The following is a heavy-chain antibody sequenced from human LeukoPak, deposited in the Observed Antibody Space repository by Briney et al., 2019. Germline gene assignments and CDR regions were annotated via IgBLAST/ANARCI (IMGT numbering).Heavy chain of an antibody. CDR2: ISSSSSYI. D-gene: IGHD6-13*01. CDR1: GFTFSSYS. Sequence: PGGSLRLSCAASGFTFSSYSMNWVRQAPGEGLEWVSSISSSSSYIYYADSVKGRFTISRDNAKNSLYLQMNSLRAEDTAVYYCARDLRYVAAAGLEDYWGQGTLVTVSS. J-gene: IGHJ4*02. V-gene: IGHV3-21*01. CDR3: ARDLRYVAAAGLEDY.